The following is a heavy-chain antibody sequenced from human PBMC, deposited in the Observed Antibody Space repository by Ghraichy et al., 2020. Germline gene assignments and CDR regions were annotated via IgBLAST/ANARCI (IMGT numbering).Heavy chain of an antibody. D-gene: IGHD4-17*01. CDR3: ASGTHGDYFTGY. CDR1: GGSISSSSYY. J-gene: IGHJ4*02. CDR2: IYYSGST. Sequence: SETLSLTCTVSGGSISSSSYYWGWIRQPPGKGLEWIGSIYYSGSTYYNPSLKSRVTISVDTSKNQFSLKLSSVTAADTAVYYCASGTHGDYFTGYWGQGTLVTVSS. V-gene: IGHV4-39*01.